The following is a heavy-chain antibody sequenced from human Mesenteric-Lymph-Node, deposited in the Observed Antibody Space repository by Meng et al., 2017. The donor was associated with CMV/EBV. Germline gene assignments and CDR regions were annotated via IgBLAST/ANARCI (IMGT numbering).Heavy chain of an antibody. V-gene: IGHV4-39*07. Sequence: SETLSLTCTVSGGSINDTNYYWSWIRQPPGKGLEWIGEINHSGSTNYNPSLKSRVTISVDTSKNQFSLKLSSVTAADTAVYYCARVYYYDSSGYYIDYWGQGTLVTVSS. CDR1: GGSINDTNYY. CDR3: ARVYYYDSSGYYIDY. J-gene: IGHJ4*02. CDR2: INHSGST. D-gene: IGHD3-22*01.